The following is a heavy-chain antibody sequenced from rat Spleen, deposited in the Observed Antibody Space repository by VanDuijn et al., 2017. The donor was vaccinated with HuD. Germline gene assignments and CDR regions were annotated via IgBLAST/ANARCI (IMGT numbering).Heavy chain of an antibody. J-gene: IGHJ4*01. Sequence: QVQLMESGPGLVQPSETLSLTCTVSGFSLINYNLHWVRQPPGKGLEWMGVIWTGGSTAYNSLLKSRLSINRDISKSQVFLKMNSLQTEDTATYYWARVEAASYYYVMDAWGQGASVTVSS. CDR1: GFSLINYN. CDR3: ARVEAASYYYVMDA. D-gene: IGHD1-2*01. V-gene: IGHV2-45*01. CDR2: IWTGGST.